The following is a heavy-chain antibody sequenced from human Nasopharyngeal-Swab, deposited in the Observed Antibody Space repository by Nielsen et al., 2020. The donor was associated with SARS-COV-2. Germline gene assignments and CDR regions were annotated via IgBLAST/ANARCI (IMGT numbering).Heavy chain of an antibody. CDR2: ISDRDDTT. J-gene: IGHJ4*02. D-gene: IGHD7-27*01. CDR1: GFTFSSYS. Sequence: GESLKISCAASGFTFSSYSMNWVRQAPGQGLEWISFISDRDDTTVYAESVKGRFTISRDNARNSVFLQMNNLRDGDTAMYFCVRDNWAPDYWGQGTLVTVSS. V-gene: IGHV3-48*02. CDR3: VRDNWAPDY.